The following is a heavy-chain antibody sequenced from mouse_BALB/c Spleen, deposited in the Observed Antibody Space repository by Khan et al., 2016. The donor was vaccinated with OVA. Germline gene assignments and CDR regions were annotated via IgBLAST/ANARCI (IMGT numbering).Heavy chain of an antibody. V-gene: IGHV1-74*01. J-gene: IGHJ4*01. CDR2: IDPYDTET. D-gene: IGHD2-3*01. CDR1: GYTFTDNW. Sequence: QVQLQQSGAELVRPGASVKLSCKASGYTFTDNWMNWIKQRPEQGLEWIGRIDPYDTETYYNEKFKDKAILTVDKSSSTAYIQLSSLTSEDSAVYYCARDGYYEYYYAMDYWGQGTSVTVSS. CDR3: ARDGYYEYYYAMDY.